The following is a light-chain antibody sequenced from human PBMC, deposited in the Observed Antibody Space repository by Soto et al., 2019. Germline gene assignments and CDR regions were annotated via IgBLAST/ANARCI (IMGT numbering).Light chain of an antibody. CDR1: QRISTY. V-gene: IGKV1-39*01. J-gene: IGKJ4*01. CDR3: QQTYSLPLT. CDR2: GAS. Sequence: DIQMTQSPSSLSASVGDRVTITCRASQRISTYLHWYQQKPGRAPQLLIYGASSLHSGVPSRSSGGGSGTEFTLTISSLQPEDFATYSCQQTYSLPLTFGGGTKVERK.